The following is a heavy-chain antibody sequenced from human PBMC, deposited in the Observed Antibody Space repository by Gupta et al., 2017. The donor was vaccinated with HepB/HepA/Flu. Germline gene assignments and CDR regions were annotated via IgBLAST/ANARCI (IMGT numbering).Heavy chain of an antibody. CDR3: VAGYYGSVFDY. CDR2: VRNKVDGYTT. J-gene: IGHJ4*02. CDR1: GFIFSGHY. D-gene: IGHD1-26*01. V-gene: IGHV3-72*01. Sequence: EVQLVESGGDLVQPGGSLRLSCAAPGFIFSGHYMEWVRQVPGKGLEWVGRVRNKVDGYTTEYAASVKGRFTVSRDDSKNLLYLEMNTLRTDDTAVDYCVAGYYGSVFDYRGQGRLVTVSS.